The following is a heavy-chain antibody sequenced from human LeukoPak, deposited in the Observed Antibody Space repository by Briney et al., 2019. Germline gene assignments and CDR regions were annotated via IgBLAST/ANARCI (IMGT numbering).Heavy chain of an antibody. D-gene: IGHD4-23*01. CDR1: GFSLRTRGMC. Sequence: SGPALVKPTQTLTLTCTFSGFSLRTRGMCVSWIRQPPGKALEWLPRIDWDDDKYYSTSLKTRLTISKDTSKNQVVLTMTNMDPLDTATYYCARIRRTTVVTAGAFDIWGQGTMVTVSS. CDR3: ARIRRTTVVTAGAFDI. CDR2: IDWDDDK. V-gene: IGHV2-70*11. J-gene: IGHJ3*02.